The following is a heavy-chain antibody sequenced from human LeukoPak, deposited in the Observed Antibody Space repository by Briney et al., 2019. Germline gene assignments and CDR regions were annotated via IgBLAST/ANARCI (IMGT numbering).Heavy chain of an antibody. V-gene: IGHV5-51*01. CDR3: ARHAVRDGYNRHNYY. Sequence: GESLKISCKGSGYSFTSYWIGWVRQMPGKGLEWMGIIYPGDSDTRYSPSFQGQVTISADKSISTAYLQWSSLKASDTAMYYCARHAVRDGYNRHNYYWGQGTLVTVSS. CDR2: IYPGDSDT. CDR1: GYSFTSYW. J-gene: IGHJ4*02. D-gene: IGHD5-24*01.